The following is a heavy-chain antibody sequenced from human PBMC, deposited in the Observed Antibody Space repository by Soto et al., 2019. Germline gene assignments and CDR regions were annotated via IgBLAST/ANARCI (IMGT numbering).Heavy chain of an antibody. CDR1: GGSISSYY. Sequence: QVQLQESGPGLVKPSETLSLPCTVSGGSISSYYWSWIRQPPGKGLELIGYIYYSGSTNYNPSLKVRVTISVDTSKNQFSLKLSSVTAAYTAVYYGARLAHGYFDYWGQGTLVTVSS. V-gene: IGHV4-59*08. CDR2: IYYSGST. J-gene: IGHJ4*02. CDR3: ARLAHGYFDY.